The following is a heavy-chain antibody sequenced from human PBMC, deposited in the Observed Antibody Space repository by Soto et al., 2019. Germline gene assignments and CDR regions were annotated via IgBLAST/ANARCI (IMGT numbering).Heavy chain of an antibody. CDR3: ARAEGYCISTSCLYNWFDP. Sequence: SETLSLTCAVSGGSISSGGYSWSWIRQPPGKGLEWIGYIYHSGSTYYNPSLKSRVTISVDRSKNQFSLKLSSVTAADTAVYYCARAEGYCISTSCLYNWFDPWGQGTLVTVSS. D-gene: IGHD2-2*01. J-gene: IGHJ5*02. CDR2: IYHSGST. CDR1: GGSISSGGYS. V-gene: IGHV4-30-2*01.